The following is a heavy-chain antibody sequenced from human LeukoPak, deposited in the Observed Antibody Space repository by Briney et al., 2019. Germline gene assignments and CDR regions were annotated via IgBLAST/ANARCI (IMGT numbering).Heavy chain of an antibody. D-gene: IGHD3-3*01. CDR1: GFTFSGHA. V-gene: IGHV3-30-3*01. CDR2: ISHDGDNK. CDR3: ARVGSGPLRNYYDY. J-gene: IGHJ4*02. Sequence: GGSLRLSCAASGFTFSGHAMHWLRQVPGKGLQWVLGISHDGDNKYYPDSVKGRFIVSRDNSKNTLSLEINSLRAEDTGLYYCARVGSGPLRNYYDYWGQGTPVTVSS.